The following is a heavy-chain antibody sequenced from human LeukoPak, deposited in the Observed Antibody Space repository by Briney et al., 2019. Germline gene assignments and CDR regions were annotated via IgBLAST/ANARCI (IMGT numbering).Heavy chain of an antibody. V-gene: IGHV3-48*03. CDR3: ARKGGGYGMDV. CDR1: GFTFSNYE. D-gene: IGHD4-23*01. Sequence: GGSLRLSCAASGFTFSNYETNWVRQAPGKGPEWVSYAGVTGGTIYYADSVRGRFTISRDNAKNSLYLQMNSLRAEDTAVYYCARKGGGYGMDVWGQGTTVTVSS. J-gene: IGHJ6*02. CDR2: AGVTGGTI.